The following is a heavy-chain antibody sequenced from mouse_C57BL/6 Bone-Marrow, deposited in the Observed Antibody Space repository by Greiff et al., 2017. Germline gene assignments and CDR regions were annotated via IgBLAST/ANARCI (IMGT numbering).Heavy chain of an antibody. CDR3: ARGHYYGSSYSFDY. Sequence: QVQLQQPGAELVMPGASVKLSCKASGYTFTSYWMHWVKQRPGQGLEWIGEIDPSDSYTNYNQKFKGKSTLTVDKSSSTAYMQLSSLTSEDSAVYYCARGHYYGSSYSFDYWGQGTTLTVSS. J-gene: IGHJ2*01. V-gene: IGHV1-69*01. D-gene: IGHD1-1*01. CDR2: IDPSDSYT. CDR1: GYTFTSYW.